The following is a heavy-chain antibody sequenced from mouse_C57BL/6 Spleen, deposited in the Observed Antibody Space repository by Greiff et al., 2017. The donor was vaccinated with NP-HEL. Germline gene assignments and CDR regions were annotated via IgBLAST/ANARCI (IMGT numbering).Heavy chain of an antibody. D-gene: IGHD1-1*01. CDR3: ARVLITTVVAKDYFDS. CDR1: GYTFTSYG. Sequence: VQLQQSGAELARPGASVKLSCKASGYTFTSYGISWVKQRTGQGLEWIGEIYPRSGNTYYNERCKGKATLTADKSSSTASMELRSMTSEDSAVYFCARVLITTVVAKDYFDSWGQGTTLTVSS. J-gene: IGHJ2*01. V-gene: IGHV1-81*01. CDR2: IYPRSGNT.